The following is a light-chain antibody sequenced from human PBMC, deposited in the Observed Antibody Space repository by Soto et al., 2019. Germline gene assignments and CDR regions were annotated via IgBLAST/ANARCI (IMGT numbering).Light chain of an antibody. CDR2: AAS. J-gene: IGKJ1*01. CDR1: QSVGTW. Sequence: IQMPQSHSTLSASVGGRVTITCRASQSVGTWVAWYQQKPGKAPKLLIYAASSLQSGVPSRFSGSGSGTDFTLTISSLQPDDLATYYCQQYSSYWTFGPGTKVDI. V-gene: IGKV1-5*01. CDR3: QQYSSYWT.